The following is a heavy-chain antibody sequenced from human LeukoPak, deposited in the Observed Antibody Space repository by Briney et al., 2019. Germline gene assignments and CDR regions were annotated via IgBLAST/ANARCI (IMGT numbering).Heavy chain of an antibody. Sequence: SETLSFTCTVSGGSINSASWSWIRQPPGKGLEWLGNTYYRGSPNYNPSPTSRTTFSVDTSKNQFSLKLNSVTAADTAVYDCARGGDYGDLRYFDYWGQGTLVTVSS. CDR3: ARGGDYGDLRYFDY. J-gene: IGHJ4*02. D-gene: IGHD4-17*01. CDR2: TYYRGSP. V-gene: IGHV4-59*01. CDR1: GGSINSAS.